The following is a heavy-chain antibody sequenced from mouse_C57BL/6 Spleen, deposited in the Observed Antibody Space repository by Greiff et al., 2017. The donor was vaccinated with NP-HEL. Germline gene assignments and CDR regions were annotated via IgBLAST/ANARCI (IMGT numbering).Heavy chain of an antibody. J-gene: IGHJ4*01. CDR1: GYSFTSYY. CDR3: ARDYGSRPHYYAMDY. D-gene: IGHD1-1*01. CDR2: IYPGSGNT. V-gene: IGHV1-66*01. Sequence: QVQLQQSGPELVKPGASVKISCKASGYSFTSYYIHWVKQRPGQGLEWIGWIYPGSGNTKYNEKFKGKATLTADTSSSTAYMQLSSLTSEDSAVYYCARDYGSRPHYYAMDYWGQGTSVTVSS.